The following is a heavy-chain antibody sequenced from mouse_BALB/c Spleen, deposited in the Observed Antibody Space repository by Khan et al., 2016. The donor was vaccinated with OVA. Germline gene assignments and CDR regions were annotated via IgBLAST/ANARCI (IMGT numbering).Heavy chain of an antibody. D-gene: IGHD3-3*01. CDR3: ERGDPLFAY. J-gene: IGHJ3*01. Sequence: EVELVESGPGLVKPSQSLSLTCSVTGYSITSGYYWNWIRQFPGNKLEWMGYISYDGSNNYNPSLKNRISITRDTSKNQFFLKLNSVTTEDTATYYCERGDPLFAYWGQGTLVTVSA. V-gene: IGHV3-6*02. CDR2: ISYDGSN. CDR1: GYSITSGYY.